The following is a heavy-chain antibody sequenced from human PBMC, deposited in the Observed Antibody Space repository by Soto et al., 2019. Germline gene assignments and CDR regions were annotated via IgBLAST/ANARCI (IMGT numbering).Heavy chain of an antibody. CDR3: ARGMAETYYYGMDV. Sequence: EVQLVESGGGLVKPGGSLRLSCAASGFAFSSYSMNWVRQAPGKGLEWVSSIRSSSTFIYYADSVKGRFTISRDNAKNAPDLQMNSLSAEETAVYYCARGMAETYYYGMDVWGQGTTVIVSS. J-gene: IGHJ6*02. CDR1: GFAFSSYS. V-gene: IGHV3-21*01. CDR2: IRSSSTFI.